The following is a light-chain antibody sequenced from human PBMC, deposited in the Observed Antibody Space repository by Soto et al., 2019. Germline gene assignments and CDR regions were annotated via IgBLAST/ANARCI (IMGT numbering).Light chain of an antibody. V-gene: IGKV1-5*03. J-gene: IGKJ1*01. CDR3: QHYNSYAVT. CDR1: QSISSW. CDR2: KAS. Sequence: DIQMTQSPSTLSASVGDRVTITCRASQSISSWLAWYQQKPGKAPKLLIYKASSLESGVPSRFSGSGSGTEFTLTISSLQPDDFASYYCQHYNSYAVTFAQGTKVDI.